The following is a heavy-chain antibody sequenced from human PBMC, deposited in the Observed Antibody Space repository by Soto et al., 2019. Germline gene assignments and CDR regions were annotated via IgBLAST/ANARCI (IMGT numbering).Heavy chain of an antibody. V-gene: IGHV1-69*02. CDR2: IIPSLGIP. Sequence: QVQLVQSGAEVKKPGSSVKVSCKASGGTFNSYDIHWVRQDPGQGLEWMGRIIPSLGIPNYAQALQGRLTITANAAPRTAYLELSNVNSGDTGMYYSARRTSAFEVWGQGTVVTVSS. D-gene: IGHD2-2*01. CDR3: ARRTSAFEV. CDR1: GGTFNSYD. J-gene: IGHJ3*01.